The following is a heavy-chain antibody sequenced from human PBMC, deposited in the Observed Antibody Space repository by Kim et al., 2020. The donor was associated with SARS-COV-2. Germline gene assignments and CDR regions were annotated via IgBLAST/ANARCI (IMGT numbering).Heavy chain of an antibody. V-gene: IGHV4-34*01. CDR2: INHSGST. Sequence: SETLSLTCAVYGGSFSGYYWSWIRQPPGKGLEWIGEINHSGSTNYNPSLKSRVTISVDTSKNQFSLKLSSVTAADTAVYYCARGREYCSGGSCYANYYY. J-gene: IGHJ6*01. D-gene: IGHD2-15*01. CDR1: GGSFSGYY. CDR3: ARGREYCSGGSCYANYYY.